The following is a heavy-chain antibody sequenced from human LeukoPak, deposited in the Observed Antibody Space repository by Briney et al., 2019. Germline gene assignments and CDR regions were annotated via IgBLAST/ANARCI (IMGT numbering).Heavy chain of an antibody. Sequence: GGSLRLSCAASGFTFSSYSMNWVRQAPGKGLEWVSSISSGSSYIYYADSVKGRFTISRDNAKNSLYLQMNSLRAEDTAVYYCALDYYDSSGTRAGGAFDIWGQGTMVTVSS. D-gene: IGHD3-22*01. CDR1: GFTFSSYS. J-gene: IGHJ3*02. V-gene: IGHV3-21*01. CDR3: ALDYYDSSGTRAGGAFDI. CDR2: ISSGSSYI.